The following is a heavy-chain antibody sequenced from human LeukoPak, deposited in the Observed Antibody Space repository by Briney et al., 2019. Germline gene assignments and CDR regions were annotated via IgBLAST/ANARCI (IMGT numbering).Heavy chain of an antibody. CDR3: ARERIAAGFRWIDP. CDR2: IIPIFGTA. D-gene: IGHD6-6*01. Sequence: SVKVSCTASGGTFSSYAISWVRQAPGQGLEWMGGIIPIFGTANYAQKFQGRVTITTDESTSTAYMELSSLRSEDTAVYYCARERIAAGFRWIDPWGQGTLVTVSS. J-gene: IGHJ5*02. CDR1: GGTFSSYA. V-gene: IGHV1-69*05.